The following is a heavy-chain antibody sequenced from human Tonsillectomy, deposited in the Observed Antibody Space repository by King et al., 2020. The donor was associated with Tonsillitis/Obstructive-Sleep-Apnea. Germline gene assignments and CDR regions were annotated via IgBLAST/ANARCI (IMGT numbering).Heavy chain of an antibody. Sequence: QLQESGPGLVKPSETLSLTCTVSGGSISSSSYYWGWIRQPPGKGLEWIGSIYYSGSTYYNPSLKSRVTISVETSKNQFSLKLSSVTAADTAVYYCARHSSCGGDCYYFDYWGQGTLVTVSS. J-gene: IGHJ4*02. CDR3: ARHSSCGGDCYYFDY. CDR2: IYYSGST. D-gene: IGHD2-21*01. CDR1: GGSISSSSYY. V-gene: IGHV4-39*01.